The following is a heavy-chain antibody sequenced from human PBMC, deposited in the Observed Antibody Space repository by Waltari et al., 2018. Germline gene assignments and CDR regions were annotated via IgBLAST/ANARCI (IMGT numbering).Heavy chain of an antibody. D-gene: IGHD6-19*01. V-gene: IGHV3-33*01. CDR3: ARDSSSGWSDLDY. J-gene: IGHJ4*02. CDR1: GFTLRSYG. CDR2: IWYDGSNK. Sequence: QVQLVESGGGVVQPGRSLRLSCAASGFTLRSYGLHGVRQAPGKGLEWVAVIWYDGSNKYYADSVKGRFTISRDNSKNTLYLQMNSLRAEDTAVYYCARDSSSGWSDLDYWGQGTLVTVSS.